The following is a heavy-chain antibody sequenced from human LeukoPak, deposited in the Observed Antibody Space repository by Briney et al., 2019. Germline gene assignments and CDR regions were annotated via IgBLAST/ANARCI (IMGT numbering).Heavy chain of an antibody. CDR2: INGNTGGT. CDR1: GYSITGYY. Sequence: ASVKVSCKTSGYSITGYYMHWVRQAPGQGLEWMGWINGNTGGTNYAQKLHGRVTMTRDTSISTAYMELSGLTFDDTAVYYCARDATLGGTKNSFDPWGQGTLVTVSS. J-gene: IGHJ5*02. V-gene: IGHV1-2*02. D-gene: IGHD1-26*01. CDR3: ARDATLGGTKNSFDP.